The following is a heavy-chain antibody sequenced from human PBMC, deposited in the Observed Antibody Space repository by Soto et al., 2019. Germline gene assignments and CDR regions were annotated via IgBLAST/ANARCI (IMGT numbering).Heavy chain of an antibody. CDR3: ASVRNYYDSSGYLAY. Sequence: PSETLSLTCTVSGGSISSGDYYWSWIRHPPGKGLEWIGYIYYSGSTYYNPSLKSRVTISVDTSKNQFSLKLSSVTAADTAVYYRASVRNYYDSSGYLAYWGQGTLVTVSS. V-gene: IGHV4-30-4*01. J-gene: IGHJ4*02. CDR2: IYYSGST. D-gene: IGHD3-22*01. CDR1: GGSISSGDYY.